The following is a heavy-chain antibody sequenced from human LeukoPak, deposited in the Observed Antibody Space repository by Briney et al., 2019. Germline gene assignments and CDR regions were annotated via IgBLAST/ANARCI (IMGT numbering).Heavy chain of an antibody. J-gene: IGHJ4*02. Sequence: XTXSSXEMNWVRQAPXKGLEWVSYISSSGSTIYYADSVKGRFTISRDNAKNSLYLQMNSLRAEDTAVYYCARFASIDYFDYWGQGTLVTVSS. D-gene: IGHD5-12*01. CDR1: XTXSSXE. CDR2: ISSSGSTI. V-gene: IGHV3-48*03. CDR3: ARFASIDYFDY.